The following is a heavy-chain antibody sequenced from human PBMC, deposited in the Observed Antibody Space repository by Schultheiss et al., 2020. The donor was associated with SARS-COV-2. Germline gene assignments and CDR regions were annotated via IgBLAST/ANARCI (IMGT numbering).Heavy chain of an antibody. CDR2: IYYSGST. CDR3: AREAYYYYGMDV. Sequence: SETLSLTCAVSGGSISSGGYSWSWIRQPPGKGLEWIGYIYYSGSTYYNPSLKSRVTISVDTSKNQFSLKLSSVTAADTAVYYCAREAYYYYGMDVWGQGTTVTVSS. CDR1: GGSISSGGYS. V-gene: IGHV4-31*11. J-gene: IGHJ6*02.